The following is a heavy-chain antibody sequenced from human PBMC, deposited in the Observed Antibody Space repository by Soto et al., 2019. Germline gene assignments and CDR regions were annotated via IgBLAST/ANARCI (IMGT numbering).Heavy chain of an antibody. CDR1: GDTFTFYS. CDR3: ASSYGSGYRAFDY. Sequence: QVQLVQSGAEVKRPGSSVKVSCKASGDTFTFYSINWVRQAPGLGLEWMGRINPILRMSNYAQRFQGRVTVTADKSTSTAYMELSSPRSEDTPIYYCASSYGSGYRAFDYWGQGALVTVSS. CDR2: INPILRMS. V-gene: IGHV1-69*02. D-gene: IGHD3-10*01. J-gene: IGHJ4*02.